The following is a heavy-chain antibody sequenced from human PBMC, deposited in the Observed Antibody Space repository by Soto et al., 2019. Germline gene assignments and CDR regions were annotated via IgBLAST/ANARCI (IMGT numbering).Heavy chain of an antibody. V-gene: IGHV3-66*01. CDR3: SAYSHKGY. J-gene: IGHJ4*02. D-gene: IGHD3-16*01. CDR1: GFTVSNNY. Sequence: EEQLVESGGHLVQPGGSLRLSCAASGFTVSNNYMSWVRQAPGKGLEWVSLIYSGGSTYYADSVKGRFTISRDSSKNTLYLQMNSLRAEDTAMYYCSAYSHKGYWGQGTLVTVSS. CDR2: IYSGGST.